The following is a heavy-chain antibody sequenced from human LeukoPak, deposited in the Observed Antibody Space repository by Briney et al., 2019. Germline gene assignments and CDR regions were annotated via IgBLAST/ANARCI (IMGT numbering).Heavy chain of an antibody. V-gene: IGHV1-69*13. J-gene: IGHJ4*02. CDR2: IIPIFGTP. Sequence: SVKVSCKASGGTLSNYPISWVRQAPGQGLEWMGGIIPIFGTPNYAQKFQGRVTVTADESTSTAYMELSSLRSEDTAVYYCARFSTVTTRGGVFDYWGQGTLVTVSS. CDR1: GGTLSNYP. CDR3: ARFSTVTTRGGVFDY. D-gene: IGHD4-17*01.